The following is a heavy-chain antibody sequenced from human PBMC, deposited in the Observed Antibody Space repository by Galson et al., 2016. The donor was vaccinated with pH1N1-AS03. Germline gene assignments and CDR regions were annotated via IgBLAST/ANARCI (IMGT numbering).Heavy chain of an antibody. J-gene: IGHJ3*02. V-gene: IGHV4-61*09. D-gene: IGHD1-1*01. CDR2: FFSSGTT. CDR3: ARAEFRNDEGAFDI. CDR1: GGSISISGGYHY. Sequence: TLSLTCTVSGGSISISGGYHYWSWIRQPAGRELAWIGHFFSSGTTNYNPSLKGRVAISVDTSKTQFSLKLNSVTAADAAVYYCARAEFRNDEGAFDIWGQGTIVTVSS.